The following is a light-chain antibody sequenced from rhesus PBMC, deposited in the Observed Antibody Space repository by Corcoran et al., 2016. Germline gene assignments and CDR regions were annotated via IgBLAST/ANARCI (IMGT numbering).Light chain of an antibody. CDR3: QQGYNTPWT. V-gene: IGKV1-22*01. CDR1: QRISSW. Sequence: DIQMTQSPSSLSASVGDTVTITCRASQRISSWLDWYQQKPGKAPKLLIYKASSLQSGVPSRFSGSGSGTDFTLTISSLQPEDFATYYCQQGYNTPWTFGQGTKVEIK. J-gene: IGKJ1*01. CDR2: KAS.